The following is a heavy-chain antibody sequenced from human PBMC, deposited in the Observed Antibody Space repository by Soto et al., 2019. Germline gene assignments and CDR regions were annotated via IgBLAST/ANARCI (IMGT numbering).Heavy chain of an antibody. D-gene: IGHD3-22*01. Sequence: QIQLVQSGAEWRKPGASVKVSCKASGYSFSFYGINWVRQAPGQGLEWMGWINPSDGNGNFAQKFEDRVTMTTATSTNTVFLELRSLKSDDTAIYYCARARLRGYDSSGFYSWGQGTMVTVSS. CDR2: INPSDGNG. CDR1: GYSFSFYG. CDR3: ARARLRGYDSSGFYS. J-gene: IGHJ4*02. V-gene: IGHV1-18*01.